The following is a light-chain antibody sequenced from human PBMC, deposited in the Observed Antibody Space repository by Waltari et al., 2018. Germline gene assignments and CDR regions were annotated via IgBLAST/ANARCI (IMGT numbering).Light chain of an antibody. CDR2: GAS. V-gene: IGKV3-15*01. Sequence: EVLMTQSPATLSVSPGERATLSCRASQSIARNLAWYQQKPGQAPRLLIYGASTRATGVPDRFSGSGSWTEFTLTISSLQSEDFAVYYCQQYNNWRTFGQGTKVEIK. CDR3: QQYNNWRT. J-gene: IGKJ2*01. CDR1: QSIARN.